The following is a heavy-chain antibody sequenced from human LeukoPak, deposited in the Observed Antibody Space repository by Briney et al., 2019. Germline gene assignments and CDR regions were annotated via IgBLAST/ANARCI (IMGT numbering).Heavy chain of an antibody. CDR1: GYTFTSYY. CDR2: INPSGGST. V-gene: IGHV1-46*01. D-gene: IGHD3-16*02. Sequence: ASVKVSCTASGYTFTSYYMHWVRQAPGQGLEWMGIINPSGGSTSYAQKFQGRVIMTRDTSTSTVYMELSSLRSEDTAVYYCARAGTYDYVWGSYRKFDYWGQGTLVTVSS. J-gene: IGHJ4*02. CDR3: ARAGTYDYVWGSYRKFDY.